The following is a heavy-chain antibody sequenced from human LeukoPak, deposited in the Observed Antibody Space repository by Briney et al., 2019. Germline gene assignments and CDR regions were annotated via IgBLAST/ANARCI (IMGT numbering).Heavy chain of an antibody. CDR3: ARSMTAVTTWAH. J-gene: IGHJ4*02. Sequence: PSETLSLTCTVSGGSISSGAYYWTWIRQHPEKGLEWIGFIYYSGSTYYNPSLQSRVYISRDTSKNRFSLNLTSVTAADTAMYYCARSMTAVTTWAHWGQGVPVTVSS. D-gene: IGHD4-17*01. CDR1: GGSISSGAYY. CDR2: IYYSGST. V-gene: IGHV4-31*03.